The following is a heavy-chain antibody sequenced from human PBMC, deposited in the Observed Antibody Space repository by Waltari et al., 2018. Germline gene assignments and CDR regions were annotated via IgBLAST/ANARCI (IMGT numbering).Heavy chain of an antibody. CDR2: MSGSAGNT. V-gene: IGHV3-23*01. D-gene: IGHD6-19*01. J-gene: IGHJ5*02. CDR3: AKGGLSSSWPKNWFDP. Sequence: EVQVLESGGGLVQPGGSLRLSCAASGCSFSSYAVSWVRQAPGKGLEWVSDMSGSAGNTYYSDSVKGRFTLSRDNSNNTVYLQMNSLRADDTAVYYCAKGGLSSSWPKNWFDPWGQGTLVTVSS. CDR1: GCSFSSYA.